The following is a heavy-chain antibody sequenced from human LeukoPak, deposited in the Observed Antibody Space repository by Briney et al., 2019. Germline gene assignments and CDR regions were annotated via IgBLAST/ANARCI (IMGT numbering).Heavy chain of an antibody. D-gene: IGHD3-22*01. CDR2: TRNKANSYTT. Sequence: QSGGSLRLSCAASGFSFSDQYMDWVRQAPGKGLEWVGLTRNKANSYTTEYAASAKGRFTISRDDSRNSLFLQMNSLKTEDTAVYYCVTYYFDSSGYYHDYWGQGTLDTVSS. CDR3: VTYYFDSSGYYHDY. V-gene: IGHV3-72*01. J-gene: IGHJ4*02. CDR1: GFSFSDQY.